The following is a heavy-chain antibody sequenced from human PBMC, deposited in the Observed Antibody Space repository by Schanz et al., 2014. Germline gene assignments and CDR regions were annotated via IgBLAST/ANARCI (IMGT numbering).Heavy chain of an antibody. Sequence: QVQLVQSGAEVKKPGSSVKVSCKASGGTFSSDTFSWVRQAPGQGLEWMGRIVPIAGITNYAQRFQGRVTITADKSSDTAYMELSSLRSEDTAVYYCARGYGDSPTDFWGQGTRVTVSS. CDR2: IVPIAGIT. CDR3: ARGYGDSPTDF. V-gene: IGHV1-69*04. J-gene: IGHJ4*02. CDR1: GGTFSSDT. D-gene: IGHD4-17*01.